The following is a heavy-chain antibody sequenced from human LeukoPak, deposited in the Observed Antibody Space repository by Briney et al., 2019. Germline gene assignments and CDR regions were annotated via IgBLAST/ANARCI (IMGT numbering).Heavy chain of an antibody. CDR3: ARGGRIVGTTGNLDS. D-gene: IGHD1-26*01. CDR2: IYYSGST. J-gene: IGHJ4*02. Sequence: SETLSHTCTVSGGSISSGGYYWSWIRLHPGKGLEWIGYIYYSGSTYYNPSLKSRVTISLDTSKSQFSLKLSSVTAADTAVYYCARGGRIVGTTGNLDSWGQGTQVTVSS. CDR1: GGSISSGGYY. V-gene: IGHV4-31*03.